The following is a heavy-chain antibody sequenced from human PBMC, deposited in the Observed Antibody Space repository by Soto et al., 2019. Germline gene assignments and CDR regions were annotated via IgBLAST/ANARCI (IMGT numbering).Heavy chain of an antibody. D-gene: IGHD3-10*01. CDR2: ISGSGGST. V-gene: IGHV3-23*01. Sequence: EVQLLESGGGLVQPGGSLRLSCAASGFTFSSYAMRWVRQAPGKGLEWVSAISGSGGSTYYADSVKGRFTISRDNSKNTVYLQMNSLRGEDTAVYYGAKRWSWSYFDYWGQGTLVTVSS. CDR1: GFTFSSYA. CDR3: AKRWSWSYFDY. J-gene: IGHJ4*02.